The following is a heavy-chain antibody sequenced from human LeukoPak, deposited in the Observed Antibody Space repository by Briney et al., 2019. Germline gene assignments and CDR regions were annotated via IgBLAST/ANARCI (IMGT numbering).Heavy chain of an antibody. CDR2: FYSSGST. V-gene: IGHV4-39*07. CDR3: ARGYYGGNPKADYYYYMDV. J-gene: IGHJ6*03. CDR1: GDYISSTTYY. D-gene: IGHD4-23*01. Sequence: SETLSLTCTVSGDYISSTTYYWGWIRQPPGKGLEWIGSFYSSGSTYYNPSLKSRVTISVDTSKNQFSLKLRSVTAADTAVYYCARGYYGGNPKADYYYYMDVWGKGTTVTISS.